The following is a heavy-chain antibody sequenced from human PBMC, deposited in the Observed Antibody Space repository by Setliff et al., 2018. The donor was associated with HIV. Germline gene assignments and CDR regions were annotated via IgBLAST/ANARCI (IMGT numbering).Heavy chain of an antibody. CDR1: GGSMTNFY. J-gene: IGHJ4*02. Sequence: PSETLSLTCVVSGGSMTNFYWSWIRQPPGKGLEWIGYIHSSGSTIYNPSLKSRITISLDTSKEQFSLELSSATAADTAVYYCATLDHSGGNFLAYWGQGSLVTVSS. CDR3: ATLDHSGGNFLAY. D-gene: IGHD2-21*02. CDR2: IHSSGST. V-gene: IGHV4-4*09.